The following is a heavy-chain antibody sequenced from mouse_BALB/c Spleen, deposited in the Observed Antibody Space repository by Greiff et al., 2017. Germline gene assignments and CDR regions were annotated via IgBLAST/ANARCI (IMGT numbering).Heavy chain of an antibody. Sequence: QVQLPQSGAELVRPGSSVKISCKASGYAFSSYWMNWVKQRPGQGLEWIGQIYPGDGDTNYNGKFKGKATLTADKSSSTAYMQLSSLTSEDSAVYFCARSVLRLHWFAYWGQGTLVTVSA. D-gene: IGHD1-2*01. CDR1: GYAFSSYW. CDR2: IYPGDGDT. V-gene: IGHV1-80*01. CDR3: ARSVLRLHWFAY. J-gene: IGHJ3*01.